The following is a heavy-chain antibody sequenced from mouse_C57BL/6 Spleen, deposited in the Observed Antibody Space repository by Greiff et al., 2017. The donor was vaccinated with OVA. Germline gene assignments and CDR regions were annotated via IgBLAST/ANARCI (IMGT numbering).Heavy chain of an antibody. CDR1: GYTFTSYW. CDR2: IYPGSGST. CDR3: ARGPTVVAGGPGFDD. D-gene: IGHD1-1*01. Sequence: QVQLQQPGAELVKPGASVKMSCKASGYTFTSYWITWVKQRPGQGLEWIGDIYPGSGSTNYNEKFKSKATLTVDTSSSTAYMQLSSLTSEDSAVYYCARGPTVVAGGPGFDDWGQGTTLTVSS. J-gene: IGHJ2*01. V-gene: IGHV1-55*01.